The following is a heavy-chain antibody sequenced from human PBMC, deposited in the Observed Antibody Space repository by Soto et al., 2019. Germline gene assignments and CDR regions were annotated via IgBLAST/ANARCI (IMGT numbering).Heavy chain of an antibody. Sequence: EVQLLESGGGLVQPGGSLRLSCAVSGFTFSNHAMSWVRQAPGKGPEWVVAISTAVGATYYADSVKGRFTISRDDTNNTLLLRMKSLRDEDTAVYYSAKERIAAARNFDYWGQGTLLTVSS. J-gene: IGHJ4*02. CDR3: AKERIAAARNFDY. D-gene: IGHD6-13*01. CDR2: ISTAVGAT. V-gene: IGHV3-23*01. CDR1: GFTFSNHA.